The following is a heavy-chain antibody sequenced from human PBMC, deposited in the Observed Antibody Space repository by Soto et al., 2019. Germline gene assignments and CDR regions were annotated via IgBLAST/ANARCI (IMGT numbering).Heavy chain of an antibody. D-gene: IGHD3-22*01. V-gene: IGHV4-31*11. Sequence: SETLSFPCAFGVGSITSGAYCWTWIRKHPGKGMEWIAYINYSGRTYYNPSLKSRVTISVDTSNNQFSLKLSSVTAADTAVYYRARYSFDRSGYSNCFDPWGQRPLVTVSS. CDR3: ARYSFDRSGYSNCFDP. J-gene: IGHJ5*02. CDR2: INYSGRT. CDR1: VGSITSGAYC.